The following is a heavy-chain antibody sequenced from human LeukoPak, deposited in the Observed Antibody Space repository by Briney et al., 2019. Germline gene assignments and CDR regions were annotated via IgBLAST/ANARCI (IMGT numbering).Heavy chain of an antibody. CDR3: ARSLSSSIYYDSSGYPPNAFDI. Sequence: GGSLRPSCAASGFTFSSYSMNWVRQAPGKGLEWVSSISSSSSYIYYADSVKGRFTISRDNAKNSLYLQMNSLRAEDTAVYYCARSLSSSIYYDSSGYPPNAFDIWGQGTMVTVSS. V-gene: IGHV3-21*01. J-gene: IGHJ3*02. CDR2: ISSSSSYI. CDR1: GFTFSSYS. D-gene: IGHD3-22*01.